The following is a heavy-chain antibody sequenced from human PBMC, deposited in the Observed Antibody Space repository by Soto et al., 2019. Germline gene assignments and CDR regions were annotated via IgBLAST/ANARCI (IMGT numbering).Heavy chain of an antibody. CDR3: ARVEDYYDSSGFGMDV. D-gene: IGHD3-22*01. V-gene: IGHV1-69*02. CDR2: IIPILGIA. J-gene: IGHJ6*02. CDR1: GGTFSSYT. Sequence: ASVKVSCKASGGTFSSYTISWVRQAPGQGLEWMGRIIPILGIASYAQKFQGRVTITADKSTSTAYMELSSLRSEDTAVYYCARVEDYYDSSGFGMDVWGQGTTVTVSS.